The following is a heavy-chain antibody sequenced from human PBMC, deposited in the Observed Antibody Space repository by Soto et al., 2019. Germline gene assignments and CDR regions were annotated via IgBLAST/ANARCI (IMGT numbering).Heavy chain of an antibody. CDR2: INAGNGNT. CDR1: GYTFTSYS. J-gene: IGHJ5*02. CDR3: ARSTLRVVTTNWFDP. Sequence: ASVKVSCKSSGYTFTSYSIHWVRQAPGQRLEWMGWINAGNGNTKYSQKFQGRVTITRDTSASTAYMELSSLRSEDTAVYYCARSTLRVVTTNWFDPWGQGTLVTVSS. D-gene: IGHD3-3*01. V-gene: IGHV1-3*01.